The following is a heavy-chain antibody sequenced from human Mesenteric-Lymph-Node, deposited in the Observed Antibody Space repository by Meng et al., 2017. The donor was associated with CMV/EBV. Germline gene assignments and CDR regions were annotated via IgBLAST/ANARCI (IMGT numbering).Heavy chain of an antibody. CDR2: ISSSSSYI. D-gene: IGHD2-2*02. Sequence: GGSLRLSCAASGFTFSSYSMNWVRQAPGKGLEWVSSISSSSSYIYYADSVKGRFTISRDNAKNSLYLQMNSLRAEDTAVYYCARECERGYCSSTSCYIRCAFDIWGQGTMVT. CDR1: GFTFSSYS. CDR3: ARECERGYCSSTSCYIRCAFDI. V-gene: IGHV3-21*01. J-gene: IGHJ3*02.